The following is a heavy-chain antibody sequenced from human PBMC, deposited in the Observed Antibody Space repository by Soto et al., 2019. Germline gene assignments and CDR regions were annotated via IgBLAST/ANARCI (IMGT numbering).Heavy chain of an antibody. CDR2: MNPNSGNT. V-gene: IGHV1-8*01. D-gene: IGHD1-1*01. Sequence: QVQLVQSGAEVKKPGASVKVSCKASGYTFTSYDINWVRQATGQGLEWMGWMNPNSGNTGYAQKFQGRVTMTRNTSISTAYMELSSLRSEDTAVYYGARVHPHYYGMDVWGQGTTVPVSS. CDR3: ARVHPHYYGMDV. J-gene: IGHJ6*02. CDR1: GYTFTSYD.